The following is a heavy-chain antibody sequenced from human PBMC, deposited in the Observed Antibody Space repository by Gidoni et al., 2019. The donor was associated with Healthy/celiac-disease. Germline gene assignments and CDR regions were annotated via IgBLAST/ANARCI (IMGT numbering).Heavy chain of an antibody. CDR3: ARDLDLGNAFDI. J-gene: IGHJ3*02. CDR2: INPSGGST. D-gene: IGHD3-16*01. V-gene: IGHV1-46*01. CDR1: GYTFTRYY. Sequence: QVQLVQSGADVKKPGASVKVSCKASGYTFTRYYMPWVRPAPGQGREWMGIINPSGGSTSYAQKFQGRVTMTRDTSTSTVYMELSSLRSEDTAVYYCARDLDLGNAFDIWGQGTMVTVSS.